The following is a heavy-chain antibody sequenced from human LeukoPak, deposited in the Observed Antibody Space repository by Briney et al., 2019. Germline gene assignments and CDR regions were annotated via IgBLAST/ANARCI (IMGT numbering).Heavy chain of an antibody. D-gene: IGHD3-9*01. CDR3: AKDAEPLVPDNWFDP. V-gene: IGHV3-30*18. Sequence: GGSLRLSCAAPGFTFSSYGMHWVRQAPGKGLEWVAVISYDGSNKYYADSVKGRFTISRDNSKNTLYLQMNSQRAEDTAVYYCAKDAEPLVPDNWFDPSGQGTLVTVSS. CDR2: ISYDGSNK. CDR1: GFTFSSYG. J-gene: IGHJ5*02.